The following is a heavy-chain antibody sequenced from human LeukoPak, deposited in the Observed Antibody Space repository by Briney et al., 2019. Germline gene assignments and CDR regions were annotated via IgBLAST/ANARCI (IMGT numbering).Heavy chain of an antibody. J-gene: IGHJ4*02. CDR2: IYYSGST. Sequence: SETLSLTCTVSGGSISSYYWSWIRQPPGRGLEWIGYIYYSGSTNYNPSLKSRVTISVDTSKNQFSLKLSSVTAADTAVYYCARVGDYSYGNYWGQGTLVTVSS. CDR3: ARVGDYSYGNY. CDR1: GGSISSYY. D-gene: IGHD5-18*01. V-gene: IGHV4-59*01.